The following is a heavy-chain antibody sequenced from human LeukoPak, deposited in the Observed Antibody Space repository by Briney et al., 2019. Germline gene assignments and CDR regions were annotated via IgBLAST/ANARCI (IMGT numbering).Heavy chain of an antibody. CDR3: ARDGGSYSPFDY. Sequence: GSLRLSCAASGFTVSSNYMNWVRQAPGKGLEWVSVIYSGSSTYYADSVKGRFTISRDNAKNSLYLQMNSLRAEDTAVYYCARDGGSYSPFDYWGQGTLVTVSS. V-gene: IGHV3-53*01. CDR2: IYSGSST. J-gene: IGHJ4*02. CDR1: GFTVSSNY. D-gene: IGHD1-26*01.